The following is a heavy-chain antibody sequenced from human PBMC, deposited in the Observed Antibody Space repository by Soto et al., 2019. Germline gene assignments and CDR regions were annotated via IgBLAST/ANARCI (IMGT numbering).Heavy chain of an antibody. CDR3: GRDRSGSSAYFY. V-gene: IGHV1-18*04. Sequence: QVQLVQSGGEVKKPGASVKVSCKASGYRFSDNGISWVRQAPGQGLEWMGWISADNGNGNYAQKFQGRGTMTTDTFTSTALLGMRSLRSYDSAVYYLGRDRSGSSAYFYWGQGTLVTVSS. CDR2: ISADNGNG. J-gene: IGHJ4*02. D-gene: IGHD3-22*01. CDR1: GYRFSDNG.